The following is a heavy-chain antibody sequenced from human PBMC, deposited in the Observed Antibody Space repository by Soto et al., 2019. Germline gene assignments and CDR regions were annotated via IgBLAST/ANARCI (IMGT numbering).Heavy chain of an antibody. J-gene: IGHJ4*02. CDR2: ISAYNGNT. D-gene: IGHD4-17*01. Sequence: QVQLVQSGAEVKKPGASVKVSCKASGYTFTNYGINWVRQAPGQGLEWMGWISAYNGNTNYAQKLQGRVTMTTDTSTSKAYMDRRSLRSDDTAVYYCARLWGYGDYGEMGYWGQGTLVTVSS. CDR3: ARLWGYGDYGEMGY. CDR1: GYTFTNYG. V-gene: IGHV1-18*01.